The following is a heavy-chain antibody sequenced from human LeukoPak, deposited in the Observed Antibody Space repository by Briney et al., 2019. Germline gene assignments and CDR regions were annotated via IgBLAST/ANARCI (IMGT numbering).Heavy chain of an antibody. Sequence: GSLRLSCAASGFTFRSYWMDWVRQAPGKGLVWVSRINSDGSSTSYADSVKGRFTISRDNAKNTLYLQMNSLRAEDTAVYYCARAPNGSYYEPANWFDPWGQGTLVTVSS. CDR1: GFTFRSYW. D-gene: IGHD1-26*01. V-gene: IGHV3-74*01. CDR3: ARAPNGSYYEPANWFDP. CDR2: INSDGSST. J-gene: IGHJ5*02.